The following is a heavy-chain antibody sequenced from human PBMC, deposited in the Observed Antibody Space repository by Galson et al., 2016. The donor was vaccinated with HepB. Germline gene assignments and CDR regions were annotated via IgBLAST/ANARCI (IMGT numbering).Heavy chain of an antibody. J-gene: IGHJ6*02. V-gene: IGHV1-18*04. D-gene: IGHD3-22*01. CDR1: GYTFTSYG. Sequence: SVKVSCKASGYTFTSYGISWVRQAPGQGLEWMGWISAYNGNTNYAQKLQGRVTMTTDTSTSTAYMELRSLRSDDTAVYYCARGSYYYDSSGILRSYYYYGMDVWGQGTTVTVSS. CDR2: ISAYNGNT. CDR3: ARGSYYYDSSGILRSYYYYGMDV.